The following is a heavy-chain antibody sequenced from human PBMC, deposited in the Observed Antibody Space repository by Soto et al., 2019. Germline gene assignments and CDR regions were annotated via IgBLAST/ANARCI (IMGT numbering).Heavy chain of an antibody. CDR2: INHSGST. CDR3: ARGGNPSWWTPSKYYFDY. CDR1: GGSFSGYY. V-gene: IGHV4-34*01. J-gene: IGHJ4*02. Sequence: SETLSLTCAVYGGSFSGYYWSWIRQPPGKGLEWIGEINHSGSTNYNPSLKSRVTISVDTSKNQFSLKLSSVTAADTAVYYCARGGNPSWWTPSKYYFDYWGQGTLVTVSS. D-gene: IGHD2-15*01.